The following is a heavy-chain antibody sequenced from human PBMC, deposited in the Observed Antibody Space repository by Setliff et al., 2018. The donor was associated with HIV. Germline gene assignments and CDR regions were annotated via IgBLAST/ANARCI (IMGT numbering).Heavy chain of an antibody. CDR3: AREERKAPAGSGYYYYGMDV. V-gene: IGHV4-28*03. D-gene: IGHD6-13*01. Sequence: KTSETLSLTCAVSGYSIRSNNWWGWIRQPPGKGLEWIGYTYYSGSTYYNPSLKSRVTMSVDTSKNQFSLNLSSVTAVDTAVYYCAREERKAPAGSGYYYYGMDVWGQGTMVTVSS. J-gene: IGHJ6*02. CDR2: TYYSGST. CDR1: GYSIRSNNW.